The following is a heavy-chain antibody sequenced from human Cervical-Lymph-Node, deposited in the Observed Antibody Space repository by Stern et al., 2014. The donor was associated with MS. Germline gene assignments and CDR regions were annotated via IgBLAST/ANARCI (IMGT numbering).Heavy chain of an antibody. CDR2: LSGSVGST. D-gene: IGHD3-22*01. CDR1: GFTFSSNA. Sequence: EVQLEESGGGLVQPGGSLRLSCAASGFTFSSNAMSWVRQAPGKGLEWLSSLSGSVGSTYYADSVKGRFTISRDNSKNTLYLQMNSLKAEDTAVYYCAKRNYYDSSGHYYAASAFDVWGQGTMVTVSS. V-gene: IGHV3-23*04. CDR3: AKRNYYDSSGHYYAASAFDV. J-gene: IGHJ3*01.